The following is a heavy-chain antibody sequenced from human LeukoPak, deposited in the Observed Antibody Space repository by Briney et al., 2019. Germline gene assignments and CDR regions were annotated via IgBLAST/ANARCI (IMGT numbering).Heavy chain of an antibody. CDR1: GYTFTSYG. J-gene: IGHJ5*02. CDR3: ARGRSNDNWFDP. D-gene: IGHD6-13*01. V-gene: IGHV1-8*03. Sequence: ASVKVSCKASGYTFTSYGISWLRQAPGQGLEWMGWMNPNSGNTGYAQKFQGRVTITRNTSISTAYMELSSLRSEDTAVYYCARGRSNDNWFDPWGQGTLVTVSS. CDR2: MNPNSGNT.